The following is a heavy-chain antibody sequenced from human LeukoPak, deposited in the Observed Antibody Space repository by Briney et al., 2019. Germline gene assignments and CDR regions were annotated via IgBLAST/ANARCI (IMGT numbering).Heavy chain of an antibody. J-gene: IGHJ5*02. D-gene: IGHD2-21*01. V-gene: IGHV4-59*01. CDR1: CGSISSYY. CDR3: ARVYSPPWLRFDP. CDR2: IYYSGST. Sequence: SETLSLTCSVSCGSISSYYWSWIRQPPAKGLEWIGYIYYSGSTNYNPSLKSRVTISVDTSKNQFSLKLSSVTAADTAVYYCARVYSPPWLRFDPWGQGTLVTVSS.